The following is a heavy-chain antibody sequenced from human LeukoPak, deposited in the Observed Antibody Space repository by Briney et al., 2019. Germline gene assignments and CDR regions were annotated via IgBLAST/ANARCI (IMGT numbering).Heavy chain of an antibody. D-gene: IGHD3-3*01. CDR2: ISYDGSNK. J-gene: IGHJ4*02. Sequence: GGSLRLSCAASGFTFSSYWMSWVRQAPGKGLEWVAVISYDGSNKYYADSVKGRFTISRDNSKNTLYLQMNSLRAEDTAVYYCARARYDFWSGYYTGYFDYWGQGTLVTVSS. CDR1: GFTFSSYW. V-gene: IGHV3-30-3*01. CDR3: ARARYDFWSGYYTGYFDY.